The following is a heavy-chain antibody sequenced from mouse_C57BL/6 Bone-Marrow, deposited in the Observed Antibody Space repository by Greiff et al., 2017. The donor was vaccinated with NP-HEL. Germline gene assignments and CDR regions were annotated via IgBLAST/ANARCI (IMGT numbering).Heavy chain of an antibody. Sequence: VQLQQSGPELVKPGASVKISCKASGYTFTDYYMNWVKQSHGKSLEWIGDINPNNGGTSYNQKFKGKATLTVDKSSSTAYMELRSLTSEDSAVYYCAPYSNYPFAYWGQGTLVTVSA. CDR2: INPNNGGT. CDR3: APYSNYPFAY. CDR1: GYTFTDYY. V-gene: IGHV1-26*01. J-gene: IGHJ3*01. D-gene: IGHD2-5*01.